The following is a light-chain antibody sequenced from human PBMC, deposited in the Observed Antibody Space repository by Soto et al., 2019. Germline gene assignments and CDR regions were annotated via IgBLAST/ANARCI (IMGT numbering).Light chain of an antibody. Sequence: EIVLTQSPGNLSLSPGERATLSCRASQSVSSSYLAWYQQKPGQAPRLLIYGASSRATGIPDRFSGSGSGTDFILTISRLEPEDFAVYYCQQYGSSPPITFGQVTRLEIK. CDR1: QSVSSSY. CDR3: QQYGSSPPIT. V-gene: IGKV3-20*01. J-gene: IGKJ5*01. CDR2: GAS.